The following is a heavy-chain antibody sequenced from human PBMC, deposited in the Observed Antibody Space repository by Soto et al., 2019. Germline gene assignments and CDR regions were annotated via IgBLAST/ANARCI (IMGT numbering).Heavy chain of an antibody. CDR1: GGSISSGGYY. J-gene: IGHJ4*02. CDR3: AKNWNWGSLVH. CDR2: IYHSGST. D-gene: IGHD7-27*01. V-gene: IGHV4-61*08. Sequence: PSETLSLTCTVSGGSISSGGYYWSWIRQFPGKGLEWIGYIYHSGSTNYNPSLKSRVTISVDTPKNQFSLKLSSVTAADTAVYYCAKNWNWGSLVHWGQGTLVTVSS.